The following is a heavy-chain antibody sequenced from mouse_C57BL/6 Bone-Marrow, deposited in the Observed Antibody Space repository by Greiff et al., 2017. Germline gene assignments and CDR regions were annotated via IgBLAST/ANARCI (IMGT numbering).Heavy chain of an antibody. D-gene: IGHD1-1*01. V-gene: IGHV1-7*01. CDR1: GYTFTSYW. CDR3: AGDYYGSSYVDY. Sequence: VQLQQSGAELAKPGASVKLSCKASGYTFTSYWMHWVKQRPGQGLEWIGYINPSSGYTKYNQKFKDKATLTADKSSSTAYMQLRSLTYEDSAVYYCAGDYYGSSYVDYWGQGTTLTVSA. J-gene: IGHJ2*01. CDR2: INPSSGYT.